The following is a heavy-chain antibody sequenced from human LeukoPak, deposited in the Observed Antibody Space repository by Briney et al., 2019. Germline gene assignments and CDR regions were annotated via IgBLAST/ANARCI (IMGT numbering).Heavy chain of an antibody. CDR2: IHDTGST. CDR3: ARFSSGCSTSSCYLTY. Sequence: SETLSLTCSVSGGSLSSHYWSWIRQPPGKGLELIGHIHDTGSTFYNPSLRGRVTILLDTSNNQFSLKLTSMTAADTAVYYCARFSSGCSTSSCYLTYWGQGTLVTVS. V-gene: IGHV4-59*11. J-gene: IGHJ4*02. CDR1: GGSLSSHY. D-gene: IGHD2-2*01.